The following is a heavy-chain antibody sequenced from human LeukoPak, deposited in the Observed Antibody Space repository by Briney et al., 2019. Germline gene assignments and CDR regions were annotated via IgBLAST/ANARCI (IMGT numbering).Heavy chain of an antibody. Sequence: ASVKVSCKVSGYTLTELSMHWVRQAPGKGLEWLVGFDPEDGETIYAQKFQGRVTMTEDTSTDTAYMELSSLRSEDTAVYYCATAPLDYYGSGSYYKPHGMDVWGKGTTVTVSS. CDR2: FDPEDGET. CDR1: GYTLTELS. D-gene: IGHD3-10*01. CDR3: ATAPLDYYGSGSYYKPHGMDV. J-gene: IGHJ6*04. V-gene: IGHV1-24*01.